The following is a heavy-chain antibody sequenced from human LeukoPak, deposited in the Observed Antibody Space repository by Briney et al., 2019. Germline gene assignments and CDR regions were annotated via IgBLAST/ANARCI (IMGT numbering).Heavy chain of an antibody. CDR1: GYTFTSYG. J-gene: IGHJ5*02. CDR2: ISAYNGNT. V-gene: IGHV1-18*01. Sequence: ASVKVSCKASGYTFTSYGISWVRQAPGQGLEWMGWISAYNGNTNYAQKLQGRVTMTTDTSTSTAYMELRSLRSDDTAVYYCASKDSSSWHNWFDPWGQGTLVTVSS. CDR3: ASKDSSSWHNWFDP. D-gene: IGHD6-13*01.